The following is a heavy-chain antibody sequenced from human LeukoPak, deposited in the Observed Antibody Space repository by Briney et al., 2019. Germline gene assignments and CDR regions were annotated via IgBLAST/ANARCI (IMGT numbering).Heavy chain of an antibody. V-gene: IGHV4-34*01. CDR2: INHSGST. J-gene: IGHJ4*02. CDR1: GGSFSGYY. Sequence: PSETLSLTCAVYGGSFSGYYWSWIRQPPGKGLEWIGEINHSGSTNYNPSLKSRVTISVDTSKNQFSLKLSSVTAADTAVYYCTRSRRWRGYFDYWGQGTLVTVSS. D-gene: IGHD2-15*01. CDR3: TRSRRWRGYFDY.